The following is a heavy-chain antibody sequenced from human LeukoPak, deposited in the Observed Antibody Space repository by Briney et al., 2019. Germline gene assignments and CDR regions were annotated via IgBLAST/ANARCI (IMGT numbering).Heavy chain of an antibody. V-gene: IGHV3-11*01. CDR3: ATLHFYAMGV. CDR2: ISGSGANR. CDR1: GLRFSDQY. Sequence: GGSLRLSCAASGLRFSDQYMIWIRQTPGKGLEWVSFISGSGANRFYADSMKGRFTISKDNTKNSLYLQMHSLRAEDTAIYYCATLHFYAMGVWGQGTTVTVSS. J-gene: IGHJ6*02.